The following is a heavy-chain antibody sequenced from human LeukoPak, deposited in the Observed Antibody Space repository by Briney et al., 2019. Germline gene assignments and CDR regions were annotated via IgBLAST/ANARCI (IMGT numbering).Heavy chain of an antibody. D-gene: IGHD3-9*01. V-gene: IGHV3-49*03. J-gene: IGHJ4*02. CDR2: IRSKAYGGTT. Sequence: GGSLRLSCTASGFTFGDYAMSWFRLAPGKGLEWVGFIRSKAYGGTTEYAASVKGRFTISRDDSKSIAYLQMNSLKTEDTAVYYCTLSKYYDILTGFTFDYWGQGTLVTVSS. CDR3: TLSKYYDILTGFTFDY. CDR1: GFTFGDYA.